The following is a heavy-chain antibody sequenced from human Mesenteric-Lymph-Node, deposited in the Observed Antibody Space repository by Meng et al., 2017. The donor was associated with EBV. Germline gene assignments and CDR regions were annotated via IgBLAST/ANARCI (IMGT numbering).Heavy chain of an antibody. CDR1: GFPFSSYS. CDR3: ARDSNQVRGFDY. D-gene: IGHD3-10*01. Sequence: EVQLVESGXXLXKPGGXXRLSCETSGFPFSSYSMNWVRQAPGKGLEWVSTIESSESYYTDSVKGRFTISRDNAKNSLYLQMSSLRAEDTGVYYCARDSNQVRGFDYWGQGTLVNVSS. J-gene: IGHJ4*02. CDR2: IESSES. V-gene: IGHV3-21*01.